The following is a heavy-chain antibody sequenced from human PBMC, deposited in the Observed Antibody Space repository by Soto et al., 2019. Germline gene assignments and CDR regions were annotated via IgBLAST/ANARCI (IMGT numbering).Heavy chain of an antibody. V-gene: IGHV4-34*01. CDR3: GKSSITPRLFMYPFAC. CDR1: GGSFSGYY. J-gene: IGHJ4*02. D-gene: IGHD6-6*01. Sequence: PSETLSLTCAVYGGSFSGYYWTWIRQPPGTGLEWIGEINHSGSTNYNPSLESRVTISLDTSKNQFPRRLESVTSAETAVYYCGKSSITPRLFMYPFACWGRGTLAPVSS. CDR2: INHSGST.